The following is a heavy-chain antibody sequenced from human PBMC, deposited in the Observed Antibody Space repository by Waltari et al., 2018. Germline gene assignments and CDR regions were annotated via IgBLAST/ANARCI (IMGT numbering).Heavy chain of an antibody. CDR1: GLAFSNYW. D-gene: IGHD3-10*01. CDR3: ARDFGGPRDY. V-gene: IGHV3-74*01. J-gene: IGHJ4*02. CDR2: INEDGRTT. Sequence: EVQVVEPGGGLVQPGGSLRLPCATFGLAFSNYWMPGVRQAPGKGLVWVSRINEDGRTTNYGDSVKGRFTISRDNAKSVLYLDMNSLRAEDTAVYYCARDFGGPRDYWGQGTLVTVSS.